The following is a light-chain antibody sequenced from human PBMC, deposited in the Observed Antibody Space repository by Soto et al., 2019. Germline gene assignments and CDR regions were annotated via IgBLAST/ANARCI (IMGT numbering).Light chain of an antibody. CDR1: SRDFGGYNY. V-gene: IGLV2-14*01. CDR2: EVS. CDR3: SSYTTSSTRV. J-gene: IGLJ1*01. Sequence: QSALTQPASVSGSPGQSITISCTGTSRDFGGYNYVSWYQQPPGKAPKLMIYEVSNRPSGVSNRFSGSKSGNTASLTISGLQAEDEADYYCSSYTTSSTRVFGTGTKVTVL.